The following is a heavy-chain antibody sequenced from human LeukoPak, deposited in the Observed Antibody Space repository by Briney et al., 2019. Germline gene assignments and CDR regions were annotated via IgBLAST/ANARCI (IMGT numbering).Heavy chain of an antibody. CDR1: GLTFSIFE. CDR3: AKGGSPGYNYNAFDM. D-gene: IGHD3-22*01. V-gene: IGHV3-48*03. Sequence: GGSLRLSCEASGLTFSIFEMNWVRLAPGKGLEWVSFISSSGDVKLYADSVKGLFTISRDNARNSLYQHMDSLRAEDTAVYYCAKGGSPGYNYNAFDMWGQGTMVAVSS. J-gene: IGHJ3*02. CDR2: ISSSGDVK.